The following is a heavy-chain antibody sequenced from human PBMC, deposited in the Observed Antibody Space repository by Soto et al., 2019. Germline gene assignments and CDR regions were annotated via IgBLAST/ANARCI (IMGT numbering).Heavy chain of an antibody. D-gene: IGHD6-25*01. J-gene: IGHJ4*02. Sequence: LSLTCSVSGGSVSSSTYYWGWIRQPPGKALEWIGSIYFSGSIYYKSSLKGRVTISVDTSKNQFSLKLTSVTAADTAVYYCARHGVAALQFDYWGQGTLVTVSS. CDR2: IYFSGSI. V-gene: IGHV4-39*01. CDR1: GGSVSSSTYY. CDR3: ARHGVAALQFDY.